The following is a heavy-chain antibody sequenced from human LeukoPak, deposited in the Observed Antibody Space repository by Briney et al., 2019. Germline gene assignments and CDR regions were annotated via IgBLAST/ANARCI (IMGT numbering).Heavy chain of an antibody. CDR2: IYYSGST. V-gene: IGHV4-31*03. CDR3: ARASLAYCGGDCYYYWYFDL. J-gene: IGHJ2*01. D-gene: IGHD2-21*02. Sequence: SETLSLTCTVSGGSISSGGYSWSWIRQHPGKGLEWIGYIYYSGSTYYNPSLKSRVTISVDTSKNQFSLKLSSVTAADTAVYYCARASLAYCGGDCYYYWYFDLWGRGTLVTVSS. CDR1: GGSISSGGYS.